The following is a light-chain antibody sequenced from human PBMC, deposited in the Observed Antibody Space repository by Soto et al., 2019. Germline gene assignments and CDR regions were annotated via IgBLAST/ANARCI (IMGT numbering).Light chain of an antibody. Sequence: EVVLTQSPGTLSLSPGERATLSCRAGQSVSSNYLAWYQQKPGQAPRLLIYGASRRATGIPDRFSGSGSGTDFSLTISRLETEACAVYYCQQYGGSPLITFGQGTRLETK. CDR2: GAS. J-gene: IGKJ5*01. V-gene: IGKV3-20*01. CDR3: QQYGGSPLIT. CDR1: QSVSSNY.